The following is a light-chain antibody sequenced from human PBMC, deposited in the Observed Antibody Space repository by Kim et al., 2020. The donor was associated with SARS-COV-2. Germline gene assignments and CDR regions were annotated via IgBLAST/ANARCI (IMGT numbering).Light chain of an antibody. Sequence: VSPGQTASITCSGDKLGDKYACWYQQKPGQSPVLVIYQDTKRPSGIPERFSGSNSGNTATLTISGTQAMDEADYYCQAWDSSTKVFGAGTQLTVL. V-gene: IGLV3-1*01. J-gene: IGLJ7*01. CDR2: QDT. CDR1: KLGDKY. CDR3: QAWDSSTKV.